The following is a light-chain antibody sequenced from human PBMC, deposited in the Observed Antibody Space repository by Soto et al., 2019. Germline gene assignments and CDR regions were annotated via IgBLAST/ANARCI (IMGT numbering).Light chain of an antibody. CDR1: QSISSW. CDR2: KAS. V-gene: IGKV1-5*03. Sequence: DIQLTQSPSFLSPSIGESVTITCRASQSISSWLAWYQQKPGKAPKLLIYKASSLESGVPSRFSGSGSGTEFTLTISSLQPDDFATYYCQQYNSYSRTFGQGTKVDIK. CDR3: QQYNSYSRT. J-gene: IGKJ1*01.